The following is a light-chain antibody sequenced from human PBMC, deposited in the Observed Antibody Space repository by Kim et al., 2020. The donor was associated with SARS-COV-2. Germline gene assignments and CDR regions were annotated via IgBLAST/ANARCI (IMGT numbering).Light chain of an antibody. CDR1: NIGSKS. J-gene: IGLJ3*02. Sequence: SSSLPPPPSFSFSPFPPALLPCGGNNIGSKSVQWYQQKPVQATVLVIYYDSDRPSGMPERFSGSNSGNTATLTISRVAAGDEADYYCQVWDSSSDHRVFG. CDR2: YDS. CDR3: QVWDSSSDHRV. V-gene: IGLV3-21*04.